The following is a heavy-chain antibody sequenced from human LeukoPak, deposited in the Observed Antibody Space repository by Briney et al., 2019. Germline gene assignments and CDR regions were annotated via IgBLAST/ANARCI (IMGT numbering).Heavy chain of an antibody. J-gene: IGHJ4*02. Sequence: GASVKVSCKASGYTFTGYYMHWVRQAPGQGLEWMGWINPNSSGTNYAQKFQGRVTMTRDTSISTAYMELSRLRSDDTAVYYCARALYSYGFRGAYYFDYWGQGTLVTVSS. CDR3: ARALYSYGFRGAYYFDY. CDR2: INPNSSGT. D-gene: IGHD5-18*01. V-gene: IGHV1-2*02. CDR1: GYTFTGYY.